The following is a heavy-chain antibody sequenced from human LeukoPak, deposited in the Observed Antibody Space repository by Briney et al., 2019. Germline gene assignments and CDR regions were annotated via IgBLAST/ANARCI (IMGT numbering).Heavy chain of an antibody. CDR1: GGSMSSYY. CDR2: IYYSGST. D-gene: IGHD5-24*01. V-gene: IGHV4-59*08. CDR3: ARGARAGYNLEPFDY. Sequence: PSETLSLTCTVSGGSMSSYYWSWIRQPPGKGLEWIGYIYYSGSTKYNPSLKSRVTISVDTSKNQFSLKLSSVTAADTAVYYCARGARAGYNLEPFDYWGRGTLVTVSS. J-gene: IGHJ4*02.